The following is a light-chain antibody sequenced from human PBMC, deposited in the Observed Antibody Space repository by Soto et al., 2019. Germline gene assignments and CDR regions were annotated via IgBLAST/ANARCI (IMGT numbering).Light chain of an antibody. CDR2: GAS. CDR1: QSISNY. V-gene: IGKV1-39*01. CDR3: QESYSTPGFT. J-gene: IGKJ4*01. Sequence: DIQMTQSPSSLSASVGDRVTITCRTSQSISNYLNWYQQKPGKAPNLLIEGASSLQSGVPSRFSGSGSGTDFTLTISSLQPEDFATYYCQESYSTPGFTFGGGTKVEI.